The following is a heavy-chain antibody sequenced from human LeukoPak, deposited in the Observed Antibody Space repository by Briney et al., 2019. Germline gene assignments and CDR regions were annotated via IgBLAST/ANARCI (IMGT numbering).Heavy chain of an antibody. CDR3: TRSRGGFYHY. CDR1: GFTFSNGW. Sequence: GGSLRLSCAASGFTFSNGWVHWVRQAPGKGLVWVSRFDTDGSKTTYADSVKGRFTISRDNAKNTLYLQMNSLRVEDTAVYYCTRSRGGFYHYWGQGTLVTVSS. CDR2: FDTDGSKT. D-gene: IGHD2/OR15-2a*01. V-gene: IGHV3-74*01. J-gene: IGHJ4*02.